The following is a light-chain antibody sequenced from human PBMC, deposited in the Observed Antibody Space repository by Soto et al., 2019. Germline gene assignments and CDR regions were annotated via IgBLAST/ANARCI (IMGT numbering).Light chain of an antibody. CDR3: QQSYRTPT. Sequence: AIQMTQSPSSLSASVGDRVTITCRASQDISDDVGWYQQTPGKAPKLLISGASRLQSGVPSRFSGSGSGAAFTLTITSLRPEDFATYYCQQSYRTPTFGQGTRLEI. CDR2: GAS. J-gene: IGKJ5*01. V-gene: IGKV1-6*01. CDR1: QDISDD.